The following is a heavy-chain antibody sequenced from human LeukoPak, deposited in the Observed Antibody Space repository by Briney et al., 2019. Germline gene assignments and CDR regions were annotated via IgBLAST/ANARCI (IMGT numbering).Heavy chain of an antibody. CDR2: ISYDGSNK. CDR3: ARDGWRFGELSDY. D-gene: IGHD3-10*01. J-gene: IGHJ4*02. V-gene: IGHV3-30*03. Sequence: GGSLRLSYAASGFTFSSYGMHWVRQAPGKGLEWVAVISYDGSNKYYADSVKGRFTISRDNSKNTLYLQMNSLRAEDTAVYYCARDGWRFGELSDYWGQGTLVTVSS. CDR1: GFTFSSYG.